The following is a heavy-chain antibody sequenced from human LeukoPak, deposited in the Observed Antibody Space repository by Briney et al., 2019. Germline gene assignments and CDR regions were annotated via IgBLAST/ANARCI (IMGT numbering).Heavy chain of an antibody. CDR2: IFASGTT. CDR3: VQDGPLRSDY. CDR1: GASISAYY. D-gene: IGHD5/OR15-5a*01. V-gene: IGHV4-4*07. Sequence: PSETLSLTCTVSGASISAYYWSWIRQPAGKGPEWIGRIFASGTTNYNPSLESRVTMSVDTSKNQFSLKLSLVTAADTAVYYCVQDGPLRSDYWGQGTLVTVSS. J-gene: IGHJ4*02.